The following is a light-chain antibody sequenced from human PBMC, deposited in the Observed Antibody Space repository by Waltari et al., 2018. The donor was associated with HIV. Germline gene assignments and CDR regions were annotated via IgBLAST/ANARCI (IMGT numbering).Light chain of an antibody. Sequence: DIILTQSQLFLSVTPGQPASMSCRSSGSLFYSDGKIHTFRYFQRAGQPPQLLLYEASNRASGVPDRFSGSGSETYFTLRISRVEAEDVGVYYCMQSLEGRTFGQGTKLEIK. CDR1: GSLFYSDGKIH. CDR3: MQSLEGRT. V-gene: IGKV2D-29*01. J-gene: IGKJ1*01. CDR2: EAS.